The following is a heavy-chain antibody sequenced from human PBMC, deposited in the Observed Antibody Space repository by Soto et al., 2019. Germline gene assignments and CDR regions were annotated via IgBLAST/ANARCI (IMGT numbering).Heavy chain of an antibody. J-gene: IGHJ3*02. V-gene: IGHV1-46*01. Sequence: ASVKVSCKASGYTFTSYYMHWVRQAPGQGLEWMGIINPSGGSTSYAQKFQGRVTMTRDTSTSTVYMELSSLRSEDTAVYYCAKPFGNYDHAFDIWGQGIMVTVSS. CDR3: AKPFGNYDHAFDI. CDR1: GYTFTSYY. D-gene: IGHD1-7*01. CDR2: INPSGGST.